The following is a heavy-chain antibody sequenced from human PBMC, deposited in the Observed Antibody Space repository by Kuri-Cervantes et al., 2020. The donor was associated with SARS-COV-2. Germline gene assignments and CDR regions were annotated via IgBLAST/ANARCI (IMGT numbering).Heavy chain of an antibody. J-gene: IGHJ4*02. CDR2: IYWDDDK. CDR1: GFSLSTSGVG. D-gene: IGHD3-22*01. Sequence: SGPTLVKPTQTLTLTCTFSGFSLSTSGVGVGWIRQPPGKALEWLALIYWDDDKRYSPSLKSRLTITKDTSKNQVVLTMTNMDPVDTATYYCAHQLTYYYDSSGYFIYWGQGTLVTSPQ. V-gene: IGHV2-5*02. CDR3: AHQLTYYYDSSGYFIY.